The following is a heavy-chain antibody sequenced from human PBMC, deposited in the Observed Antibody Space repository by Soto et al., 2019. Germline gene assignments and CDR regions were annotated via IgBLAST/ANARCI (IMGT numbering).Heavy chain of an antibody. CDR1: GGTFSSYA. CDR2: IIPIFGTA. J-gene: IGHJ4*02. D-gene: IGHD3-22*01. CDR3: ARDQGFNYYDSSGYIH. V-gene: IGHV1-69*06. Sequence: SVKVSCKASGGTFSSYAISWVRQAPGQGLEWMGGIIPIFGTANYAQKFQGRVTITADKSTSTAYMELSSLRSEDTAVYYCARDQGFNYYDSSGYIHRGQGTLVTVSS.